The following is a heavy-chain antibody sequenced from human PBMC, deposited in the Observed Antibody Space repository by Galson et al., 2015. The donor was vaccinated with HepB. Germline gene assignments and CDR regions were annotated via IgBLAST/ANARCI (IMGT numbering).Heavy chain of an antibody. V-gene: IGHV3-66*01. Sequence: SLRLSCAASGFSITTNYMNWVRQAPGKGLEWVSVLYPTGSAKIADSVKGRFTISRDNTKNNLYLQMSNLRADDTAVYYCERAAHSYSSHDSWGQGTLVTVSS. CDR1: GFSITTNY. D-gene: IGHD6-13*01. CDR3: ERAAHSYSSHDS. CDR2: LYPTGSA. J-gene: IGHJ4*02.